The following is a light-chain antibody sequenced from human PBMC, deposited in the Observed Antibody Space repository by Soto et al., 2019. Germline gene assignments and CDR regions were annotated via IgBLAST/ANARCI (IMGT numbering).Light chain of an antibody. CDR1: QGTANY. CDR2: AAT. CDR3: QKYNSAPLA. V-gene: IGKV1-27*01. Sequence: DIPMTQSPSSLSASVGDRVTITCRASQGTANYVAWYQQKPGKVPKLLIHAATTLQLGVPSRFSGSGSWTHFTLTISSLQPEDVATYYCQKYNSAPLAFGGGTRLEIK. J-gene: IGKJ5*01.